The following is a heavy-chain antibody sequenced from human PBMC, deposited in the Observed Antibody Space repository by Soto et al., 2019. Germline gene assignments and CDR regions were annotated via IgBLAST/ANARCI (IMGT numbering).Heavy chain of an antibody. D-gene: IGHD6-19*01. Sequence: ASVKVSCKASGYSFTNNDVSWVRQATGQGLEWVGWMNPGSGDTGYAQKFQGRVTMTRDTSISTAYMELSRLRSDDTAVYYCATVLSQSMISPGFDPWGQGTLVTVSS. CDR2: MNPGSGDT. V-gene: IGHV1-8*01. CDR1: GYSFTNND. CDR3: ATVLSQSMISPGFDP. J-gene: IGHJ5*02.